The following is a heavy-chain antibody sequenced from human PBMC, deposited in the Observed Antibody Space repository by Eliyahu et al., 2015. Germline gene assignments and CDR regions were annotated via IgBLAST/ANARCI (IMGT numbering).Heavy chain of an antibody. J-gene: IGHJ6*02. CDR1: GGPFSSYA. V-gene: IGHV1-69*04. Sequence: QVQLVQSGAEVKKPGSSVKVSCKASGGPFSSYAISWVRQAPGQGLEWMGRIIPILGIANYAQKFQGRVTITADKSTSTAYMELSSLRSEDTAVYYCARDPTLVSLYPLDYGMDVWGQGTTVTVSS. D-gene: IGHD2-8*01. CDR2: IIPILGIA. CDR3: ARDPTLVSLYPLDYGMDV.